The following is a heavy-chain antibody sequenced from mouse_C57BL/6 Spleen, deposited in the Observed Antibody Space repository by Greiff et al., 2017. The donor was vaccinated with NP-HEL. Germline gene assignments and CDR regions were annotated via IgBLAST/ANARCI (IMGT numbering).Heavy chain of an antibody. V-gene: IGHV5-6*01. CDR3: ARQNYYGSSYYAMDY. CDR1: GFTFSSYG. CDR2: ISSGGSYT. J-gene: IGHJ4*01. D-gene: IGHD1-1*01. Sequence: EVQRVESGGDLVKPGGSLKLSCAASGFTFSSYGMSWVRQTPDKRLEWVATISSGGSYTYYPDSVKGRFTISRDNAKNTLYLQMSSLKSEDTAMYYGARQNYYGSSYYAMDYWGQGTSVTVSS.